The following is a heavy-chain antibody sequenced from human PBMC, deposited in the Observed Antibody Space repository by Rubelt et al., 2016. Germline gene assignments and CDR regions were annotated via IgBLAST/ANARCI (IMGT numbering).Heavy chain of an antibody. CDR1: GGSFSGYY. CDR3: TRCESDYDILTGYRPHFDY. Sequence: QVQLQQWGAGLLNPSETLSLTCAVYGGSFSGYYWSWIRQPPGKGLEWIGEINHSGSTTYNPSLKSRVTISVDTSKNQFSRKLTSVNAADTAVYYCTRCESDYDILTGYRPHFDYWGQGTLVTVSS. CDR2: INHSGST. D-gene: IGHD3-9*01. J-gene: IGHJ4*02. V-gene: IGHV4-34*01.